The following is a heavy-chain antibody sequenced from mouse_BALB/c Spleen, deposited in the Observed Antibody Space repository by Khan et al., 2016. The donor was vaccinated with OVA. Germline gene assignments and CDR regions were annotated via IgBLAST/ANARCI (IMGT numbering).Heavy chain of an antibody. CDR1: GYSFTSYW. J-gene: IGHJ4*01. CDR2: IAPGSSNA. CDR3: ATENYYGRSGETMNY. D-gene: IGHD1-1*01. Sequence: DLVKPGASVKLSCKASGYSFTSYWIYWIKQRPGQGLEWIGRIAPGSSNASYNDMFKGKATLTVDTSSSTAYLQFSRLSSVDSAVLCGATENYYGRSGETMNYWGQGTSGTVSS. V-gene: IGHV1S41*01.